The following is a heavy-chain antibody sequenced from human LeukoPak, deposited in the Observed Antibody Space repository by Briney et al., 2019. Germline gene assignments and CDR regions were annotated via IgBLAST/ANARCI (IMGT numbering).Heavy chain of an antibody. V-gene: IGHV1-8*01. CDR1: GYTFPSYD. J-gene: IGHJ6*03. CDR3: ARQSNYYGSGSYYTYYYYYYMDV. CDR2: LNPHSGHT. Sequence: ASVKVFCKSSGYTFPSYDKNWVRQATGQGREWMVWLNPHSGHTVYAQKFQGRVTMTRNTSISTAYMELSSLRSEDTAVYYCARQSNYYGSGSYYTYYYYYYMDVWGKGTTVTVSS. D-gene: IGHD3-10*01.